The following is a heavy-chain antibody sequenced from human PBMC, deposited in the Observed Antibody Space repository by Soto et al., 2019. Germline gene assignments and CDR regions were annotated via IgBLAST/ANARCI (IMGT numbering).Heavy chain of an antibody. V-gene: IGHV3-30*04. Sequence: QVQLVESGGGVVQPGRSLRLSCVASGFTFSGYALHWVRQAPGKGLEWVALISYNGGYEYQAEAVKGRFTITRDNYKNTMYLQMDNLTAEAAAVVYCSRGGGGYHSYGMDVWGQGTPGTVSS. D-gene: IGHD3-10*01. CDR2: ISYNGGYE. J-gene: IGHJ6*02. CDR3: SRGGGGYHSYGMDV. CDR1: GFTFSGYA.